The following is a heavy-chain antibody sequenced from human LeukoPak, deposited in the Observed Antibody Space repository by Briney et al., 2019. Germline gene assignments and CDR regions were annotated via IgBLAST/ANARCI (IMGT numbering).Heavy chain of an antibody. V-gene: IGHV4-34*01. D-gene: IGHD3-10*01. CDR2: INHSGST. CDR1: GGSFSGYY. J-gene: IGHJ3*02. Sequence: SETLSLTCAVYGGSFSGYYWGWIRQAPGKGLEWIGEINHSGSTNYNPSLKSRVTISVDTSKNQFSLKLSSVTAADTAVYYCARDPYYYGSGSYFDIWGQGTMVTVSS. CDR3: ARDPYYYGSGSYFDI.